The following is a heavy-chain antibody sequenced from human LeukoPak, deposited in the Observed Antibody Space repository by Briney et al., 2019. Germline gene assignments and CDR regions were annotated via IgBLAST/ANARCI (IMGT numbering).Heavy chain of an antibody. Sequence: SETLSLTCTVSSGSISTSNYYWGWIRQPPGKGLEWIGNIYHSGSTYYNPSLKSRVIISIDTSKNQFSLKLSSVTAADTAVYYCARRLLFSEAAIDYWGQGSLVSVSS. CDR3: ARRLLFSEAAIDY. CDR1: SGSISTSNYY. J-gene: IGHJ4*02. D-gene: IGHD2-15*01. CDR2: IYHSGST. V-gene: IGHV4-39*07.